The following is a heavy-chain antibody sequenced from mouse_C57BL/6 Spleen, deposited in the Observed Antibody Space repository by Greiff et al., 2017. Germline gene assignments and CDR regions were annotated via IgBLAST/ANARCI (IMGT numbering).Heavy chain of an antibody. Sequence: QVQLQQSGAELVRPGASVTLSCKASGYTFTDYEMHWVKQTPVHGLEWIGAIDPETGGTAYNQKFKDKATLTADKSSSTVYMELSRLTSEDSAVYFCARHEDVGTGFDYWGQGTTLTVSS. CDR1: GYTFTDYE. J-gene: IGHJ2*01. V-gene: IGHV1-15*01. D-gene: IGHD3-3*01. CDR2: IDPETGGT. CDR3: ARHEDVGTGFDY.